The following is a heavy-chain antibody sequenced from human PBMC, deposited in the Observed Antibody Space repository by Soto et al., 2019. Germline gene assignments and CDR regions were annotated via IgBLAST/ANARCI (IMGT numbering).Heavy chain of an antibody. V-gene: IGHV4-31*03. Sequence: SETLSLTCTVSGGSISSGGYYWSWIRQHPGKGLEWIGYIYYSGSTYYNPSLKSRVTISVDTSKNQFSLKLSSVTAADTAVYYCARNGGAPLYYFDYWGQGTLVTVSS. J-gene: IGHJ4*02. CDR2: IYYSGST. CDR1: GGSISSGGYY. D-gene: IGHD2-8*01. CDR3: ARNGGAPLYYFDY.